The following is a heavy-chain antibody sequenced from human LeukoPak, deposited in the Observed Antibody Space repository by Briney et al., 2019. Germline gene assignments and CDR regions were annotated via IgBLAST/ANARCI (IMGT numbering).Heavy chain of an antibody. Sequence: GGSLRLSCAASGFTFSSYWMHWVRQAPGKGLVWVSRINSDGSSTSYADSVKGRFTISRDNSKNTLYLQMNSLRAEDTAVYYCARDKENPYSSSYIDYWGQGTLVTVSS. D-gene: IGHD6-13*01. V-gene: IGHV3-74*01. CDR1: GFTFSSYW. CDR3: ARDKENPYSSSYIDY. J-gene: IGHJ4*02. CDR2: INSDGSST.